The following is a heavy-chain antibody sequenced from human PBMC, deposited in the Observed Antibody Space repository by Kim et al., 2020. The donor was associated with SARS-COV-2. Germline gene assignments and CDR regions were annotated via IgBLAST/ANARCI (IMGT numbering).Heavy chain of an antibody. CDR2: LGGDGAT. D-gene: IGHD3-9*01. V-gene: IGHV3-23*01. Sequence: GGSLRRSCAASGFIFNNNAMTWVRQAPGRGLEWVSSLGGDGATWYANSVKGRFTISRDKSKNTLYLQMTDLRAEDTAVYFCVKDIFHWQHDFWGQGTQVTVSS. CDR3: VKDIFHWQHDF. J-gene: IGHJ4*02. CDR1: GFIFNNNA.